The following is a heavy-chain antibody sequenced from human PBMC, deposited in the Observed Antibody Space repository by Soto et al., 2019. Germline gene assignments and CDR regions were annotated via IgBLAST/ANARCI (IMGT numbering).Heavy chain of an antibody. J-gene: IGHJ4*02. CDR2: IWYDGSNK. V-gene: IGHV3-33*01. Sequence: QVQLVESGGGVVQPGRSLRLSCAASGFTFSSYGMYWVRQAPGKGLEWVAVIWYDGSNKYYADSVKGRFTISRDNSKNTLYLQMNGLRAEDTAVYYCARDRGWSRAYFDYWGQGTLVSVSS. CDR1: GFTFSSYG. CDR3: ARDRGWSRAYFDY. D-gene: IGHD3-10*01.